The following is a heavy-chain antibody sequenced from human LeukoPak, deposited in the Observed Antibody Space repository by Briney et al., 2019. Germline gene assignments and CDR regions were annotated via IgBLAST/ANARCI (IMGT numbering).Heavy chain of an antibody. D-gene: IGHD3-22*01. CDR2: IRFDGSNT. CDR3: ASLRGYNYDRVDY. J-gene: IGHJ4*02. Sequence: GGSLRLSCTASGFSFSNYGMHWVRQAPGKGLEWVSFIRFDGSNTYYSDSVKGRFTVSRDNSKSTLGLQMNRLRGEDTAVYYCASLRGYNYDRVDYWGQGTLVTVST. V-gene: IGHV3-30*02. CDR1: GFSFSNYG.